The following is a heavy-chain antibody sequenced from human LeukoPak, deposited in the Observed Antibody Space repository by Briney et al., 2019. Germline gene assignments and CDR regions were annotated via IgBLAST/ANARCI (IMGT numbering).Heavy chain of an antibody. D-gene: IGHD3-22*01. CDR3: ARDTYYYDSSGYFTSLGY. J-gene: IGHJ4*02. CDR2: ISAYNGNT. V-gene: IGHV1-18*01. CDR1: GYTFTSYG. Sequence: ASVKVSCKASGYTFTSYGISWVRQAPGRGLEWMGWISAYNGNTNYAQKLQGRVTMTTDTSTSTAYMELRSLRSDDTAVYYCARDTYYYDSSGYFTSLGYWGQGTLVTVSS.